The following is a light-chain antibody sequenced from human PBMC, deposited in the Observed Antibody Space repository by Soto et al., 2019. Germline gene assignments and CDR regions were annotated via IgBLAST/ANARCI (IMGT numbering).Light chain of an antibody. CDR3: AAWDDTLDAYV. CDR1: SSNIGSNT. CDR2: ADN. J-gene: IGLJ1*01. Sequence: QSVVTQPPSASGTPGQRVIISSSGSSSNIGSNTVNWYQHLPGTAPKLLIYADNQRPSGVPDRFSGSKSGSSASLAISGLQPEDEGDYYCAAWDDTLDAYVFGTGTQLTVL. V-gene: IGLV1-44*01.